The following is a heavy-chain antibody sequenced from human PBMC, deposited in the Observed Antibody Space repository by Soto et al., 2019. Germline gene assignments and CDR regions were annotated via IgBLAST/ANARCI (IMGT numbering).Heavy chain of an antibody. Sequence: GGALRLSCAASGFTFSSYALHWVRQAPGRGLEWVALISFDGNNKYYANSVKGRFTISRDNSKNTLYLQMSRLRAEDTAVYYCGRCSSTSCHLGADYWGQGTLVTVSS. CDR3: GRCSSTSCHLGADY. J-gene: IGHJ4*02. D-gene: IGHD2-2*01. CDR1: GFTFSSYA. V-gene: IGHV3-30-3*01. CDR2: ISFDGNNK.